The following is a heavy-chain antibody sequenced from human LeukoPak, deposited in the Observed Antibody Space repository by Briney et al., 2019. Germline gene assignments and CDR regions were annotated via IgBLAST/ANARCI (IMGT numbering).Heavy chain of an antibody. D-gene: IGHD3-10*01. V-gene: IGHV3-15*01. CDR1: GFRFTPAW. J-gene: IGHJ5*02. Sequence: GGSLRLSCAASGFRFTPAWMTWVRQAPGKGLEWIGRVKSKADGETKDYAAPVKGRFFMSRDDSEATLFLQMHYLEIEDTAVYYCATDLGLTMIRGVLVSWGQGTLVTVSS. CDR3: ATDLGLTMIRGVLVS. CDR2: VKSKADGETK.